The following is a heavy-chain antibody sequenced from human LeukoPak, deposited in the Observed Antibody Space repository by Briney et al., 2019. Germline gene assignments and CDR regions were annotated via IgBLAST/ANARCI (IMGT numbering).Heavy chain of an antibody. CDR1: GFTFSSYA. CDR3: ARVHRGRYCSSTSCYSPTDYYFDY. CDR2: ISYDGSNK. J-gene: IGHJ4*02. Sequence: PGGSLRLPCAASGFTFSSYAMHWVRQAPGKGLEWVAVISYDGSNKYYADSVKGRFTISRDNSENTLYLQMNSLRAEDTAVYYCARVHRGRYCSSTSCYSPTDYYFDYWGQGTLVTVSS. D-gene: IGHD2-2*01. V-gene: IGHV3-30*04.